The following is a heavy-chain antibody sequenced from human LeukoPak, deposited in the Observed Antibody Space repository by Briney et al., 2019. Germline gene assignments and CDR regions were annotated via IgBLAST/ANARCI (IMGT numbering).Heavy chain of an antibody. CDR3: ARDTSGYYGRYEH. CDR2: ISYTGTT. CDR1: GASIRNKF. V-gene: IGHV4-59*01. J-gene: IGHJ4*02. Sequence: SETLSLTCDVSGASIRNKFWSWLRHPPGKALEWIGYISYTGTTNYNPSLQSRVTISVDTSKNQLSLKLTSMTAADTAVYNCARDTSGYYGRYEHWGQGTLVTVSS. D-gene: IGHD3-3*01.